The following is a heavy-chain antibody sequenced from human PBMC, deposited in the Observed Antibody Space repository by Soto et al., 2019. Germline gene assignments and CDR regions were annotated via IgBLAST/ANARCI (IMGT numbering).Heavy chain of an antibody. CDR3: AREGGSGSYSPRYYYGMDV. CDR1: GGSISSGGYY. CDR2: IYYSGST. V-gene: IGHV4-31*03. J-gene: IGHJ6*02. Sequence: PSETLSLTCTVSGGSISSGGYYWSWIRQHPGKGLEWIGYIYYSGSTYYNPSLKSRVTISVDTSKNQFSLKLSSVTAADTAVYYCAREGGSGSYSPRYYYGMDVWGQGTTVTVSS. D-gene: IGHD3-10*01.